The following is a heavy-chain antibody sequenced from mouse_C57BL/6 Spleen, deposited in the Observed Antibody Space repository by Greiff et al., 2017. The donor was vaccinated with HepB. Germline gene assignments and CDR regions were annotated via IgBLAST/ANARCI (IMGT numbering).Heavy chain of an antibody. Sequence: EVHLVESGPELVKPGASVKMSCKASGYTFTDYNMHWVKQSHGKSLEWIGYINPNNGGTSYNQKFKGKATLTVNKSSSTAYMELRSLTSEDSAVYYCARCWDGYYFDYWGQGTTLTVSS. CDR1: GYTFTDYN. V-gene: IGHV1-22*01. D-gene: IGHD4-1*01. CDR2: INPNNGGT. CDR3: ARCWDGYYFDY. J-gene: IGHJ2*01.